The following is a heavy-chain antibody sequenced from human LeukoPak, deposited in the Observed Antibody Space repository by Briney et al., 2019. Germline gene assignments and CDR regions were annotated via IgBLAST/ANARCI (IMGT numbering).Heavy chain of an antibody. V-gene: IGHV6-1*01. Sequence: SQTLSLTCAISGDGVSSNSVGWHWIRQSPSRGLEWLGRTYYRSKWYYDYAVSVKSRITFNPDTSKNQFSLQLNSVTPEDTAVYYCARNRADAMDVRGLGTTVTVSS. CDR1: GDGVSSNSVG. D-gene: IGHD2-2*01. CDR3: ARNRADAMDV. CDR2: TYYRSKWYY. J-gene: IGHJ6*02.